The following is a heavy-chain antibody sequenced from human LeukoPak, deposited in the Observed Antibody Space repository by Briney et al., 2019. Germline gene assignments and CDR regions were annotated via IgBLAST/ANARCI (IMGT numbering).Heavy chain of an antibody. CDR3: AKTNWNDGAFDI. J-gene: IGHJ3*02. D-gene: IGHD1-1*01. CDR2: ISGSGGST. CDR1: GFTFSSYV. Sequence: PGGSLRLSCAASGFTFSSYVMSWVRQAPGKGLEWVSAISGSGGSTYYADSVKGRFTISRDNSKNTLYLQMNSLRAEDTAVYYCAKTNWNDGAFDIWGQGTMVTVSS. V-gene: IGHV3-23*01.